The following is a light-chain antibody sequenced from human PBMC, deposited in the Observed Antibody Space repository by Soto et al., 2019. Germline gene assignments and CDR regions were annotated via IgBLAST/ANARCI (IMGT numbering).Light chain of an antibody. J-gene: IGKJ2*01. CDR3: QQYGISLA. V-gene: IGKV3-20*01. CDR2: GAS. Sequence: EIVLTQSPGTLSLSPGERATLSCRASQSVSSNYLAWYRQKPGQAPRLLIYGASIRATGIPDRFSGSGSGTGFTLTISRLEPEDFAVYYCQQYGISLAFGQGTKLEIK. CDR1: QSVSSNY.